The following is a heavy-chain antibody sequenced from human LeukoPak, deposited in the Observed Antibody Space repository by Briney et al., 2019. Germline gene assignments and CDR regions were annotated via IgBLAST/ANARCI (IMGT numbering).Heavy chain of an antibody. CDR1: GYTFTSYD. Sequence: GASVKVSCKASGYTFTSYDINWVRQATGQGLEWMGWMNPNSGNTGYAQKFQGRVTMTRNTSTSTAYMELRSLRSDDTAVYYCARGGIAARPSDYWGQGTLVTVSS. J-gene: IGHJ4*02. V-gene: IGHV1-8*01. D-gene: IGHD6-6*01. CDR3: ARGGIAARPSDY. CDR2: MNPNSGNT.